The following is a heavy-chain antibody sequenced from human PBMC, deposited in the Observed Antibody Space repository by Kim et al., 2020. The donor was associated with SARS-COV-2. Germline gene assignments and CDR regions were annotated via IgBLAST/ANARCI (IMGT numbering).Heavy chain of an antibody. J-gene: IGHJ4*02. Sequence: YYVDSVKGRFTISRDNAKNSLYLQMNSLRAEDTAVYYCARTFGYSSDFDYWGQGTLVTVSS. CDR3: ARTFGYSSDFDY. V-gene: IGHV3-7*04. D-gene: IGHD5-18*01.